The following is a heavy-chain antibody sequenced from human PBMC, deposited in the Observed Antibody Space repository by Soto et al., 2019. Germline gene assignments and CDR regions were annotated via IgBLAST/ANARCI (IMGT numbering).Heavy chain of an antibody. CDR2: IHYSGNT. J-gene: IGHJ4*02. Sequence: SETLSLTCTVSGGSISSGDYYWSWVRQPPGKGLEWIGNIHYSGNTYYNPSLKSRVSMSVDTSRNQFSLRLISVTAADTAVYYCAREPINWGQGTLVTVSS. CDR3: AREPIN. D-gene: IGHD5-12*01. V-gene: IGHV4-61*08. CDR1: GGSISSGDYY.